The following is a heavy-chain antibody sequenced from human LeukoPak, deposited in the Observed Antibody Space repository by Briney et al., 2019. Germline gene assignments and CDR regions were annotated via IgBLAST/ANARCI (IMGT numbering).Heavy chain of an antibody. D-gene: IGHD2-15*01. CDR3: AKDQEGRGLPLDY. CDR1: GFTFSSYG. CDR2: IRYDGNNK. V-gene: IGHV3-30*02. Sequence: GGSLRLSCAASGFTFSSYGMHWVRQAPGKGLEWVAFIRYDGNNKYYADSVKGRFTISRDNSKNTLHLQMNSLRAEDTAVYYCAKDQEGRGLPLDYWGQGTLVTVSS. J-gene: IGHJ4*02.